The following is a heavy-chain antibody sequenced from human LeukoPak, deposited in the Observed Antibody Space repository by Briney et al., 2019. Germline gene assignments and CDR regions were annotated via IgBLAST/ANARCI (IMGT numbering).Heavy chain of an antibody. CDR2: ISAYNGNT. D-gene: IGHD3-22*01. V-gene: IGHV1-18*01. J-gene: IGHJ4*02. CDR1: GYTFTSYG. CDR3: ARVAGRYDSSGYYWLPKSRSFDY. Sequence: ASVKVSCKASGYTFTSYGISWVRQAPGQGLEWMGWISAYNGNTNYAQKFQGRVTMTRDTSTSTVYMELSSLRSEVTVVYYFARVAGRYDSSGYYWLPKSRSFDYWGQGTLVTVSS.